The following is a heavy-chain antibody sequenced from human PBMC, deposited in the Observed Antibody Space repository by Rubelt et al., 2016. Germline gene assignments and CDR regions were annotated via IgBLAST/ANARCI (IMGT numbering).Heavy chain of an antibody. Sequence: QLQLQESGPGLVKPSETLSLTCTVSGGSISSSSYYWGWIRQPPGKGLEWIGSIYYSGNTYYNPSLKSRLTILVDTPNNQFSLKLGSVTAAETAVYYCARDNGYSSTNDAFDLWGQGTMVTVSS. CDR3: ARDNGYSSTNDAFDL. CDR1: GGSISSSSYY. J-gene: IGHJ3*01. CDR2: IYYSGNT. V-gene: IGHV4-39*07. D-gene: IGHD6-13*01.